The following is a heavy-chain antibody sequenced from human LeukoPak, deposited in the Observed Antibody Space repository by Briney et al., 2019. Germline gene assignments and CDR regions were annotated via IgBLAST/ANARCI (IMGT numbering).Heavy chain of an antibody. D-gene: IGHD3-10*01. CDR1: GFTFSSYA. CDR2: IGGSGGST. V-gene: IGHV3-23*01. J-gene: IGHJ5*02. CDR3: ARRYGSGSYRWFDP. Sequence: GGSLRLSCAASGFTFSSYAMSWIRQAPGKGLEWVATIGGSGGSTYYADSVKGRFTISRDNSENTLFLQMNSLRAEDTAVYYCARRYGSGSYRWFDPWGQGTLVTVSS.